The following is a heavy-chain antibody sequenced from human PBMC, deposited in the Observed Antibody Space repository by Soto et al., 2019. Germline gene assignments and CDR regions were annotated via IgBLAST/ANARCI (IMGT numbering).Heavy chain of an antibody. J-gene: IGHJ4*02. Sequence: PGGSLRLSCAASGFTFSSYAMHWVRKAPGKGLEWVAVISYDGRNKYYADSVKGRFTISRDNSKNTLYLQMNSLRAEDTAVYYCASMEVAYCGGDCRIRPTGLDYWGQGTLVTVSS. CDR2: ISYDGRNK. D-gene: IGHD2-21*02. CDR3: ASMEVAYCGGDCRIRPTGLDY. CDR1: GFTFSSYA. V-gene: IGHV3-30-3*01.